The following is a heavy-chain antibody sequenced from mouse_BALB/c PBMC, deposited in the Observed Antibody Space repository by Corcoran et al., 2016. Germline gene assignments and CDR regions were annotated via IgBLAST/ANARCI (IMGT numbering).Heavy chain of an antibody. V-gene: IGHV1S136*01. J-gene: IGHJ4*01. Sequence: EVQLQQSGPELVKPGASVKMSCKASGYPFTSYVMHWGKQKPGQGLEWIGYINPYNDGTKYNEKFKGKATLTSDKSSNTAYMELSSLTSEDSAVYYCARLYPGIAMDYWGQGTSVTVSA. CDR3: ARLYPGIAMDY. CDR1: GYPFTSYV. CDR2: INPYNDGT.